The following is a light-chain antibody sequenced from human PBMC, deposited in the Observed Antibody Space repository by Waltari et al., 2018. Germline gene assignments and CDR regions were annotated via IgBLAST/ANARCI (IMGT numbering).Light chain of an antibody. CDR2: ANT. J-gene: IGLJ2*01. CDR1: SSNIGAGSD. V-gene: IGLV1-40*01. Sequence: QSVLTQPPSVSAAPGQRVTISCPGSSSNIGAGSDVQWYQHLPGAAPELLIYANTNRPSGVPDRISASKSGTSASLAITGLQAADEAVYYCQSYDSSLSGVVFGGGTKLTVL. CDR3: QSYDSSLSGVV.